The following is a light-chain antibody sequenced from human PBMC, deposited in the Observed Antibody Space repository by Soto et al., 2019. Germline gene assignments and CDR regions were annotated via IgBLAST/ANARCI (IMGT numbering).Light chain of an antibody. CDR1: QSIGTS. CDR2: DAF. Sequence: EIVLTQSPATLSLSPGERATLSCRASQSIGTSLDWYQQKPGQVPRLLIFDAFDRATGMPARFSGSGSGTDFTLTINNLEPDDFAVYYCQQRSQWPLTFGGGTKVEIK. CDR3: QQRSQWPLT. V-gene: IGKV3-11*01. J-gene: IGKJ4*01.